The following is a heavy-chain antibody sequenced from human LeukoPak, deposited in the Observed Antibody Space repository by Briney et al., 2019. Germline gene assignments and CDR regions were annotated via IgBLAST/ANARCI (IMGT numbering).Heavy chain of an antibody. CDR1: GGTFSSYA. J-gene: IGHJ6*02. CDR3: ASPVLRYFDWYGMDV. V-gene: IGHV1-69*04. Sequence: SVKVSYKASGGTFSSYAISWVRQAPGQGLEWMGRIIPILGIANYAQKFQGRVTITADKSTSTAYMELSSLRSEDTAVYYCASPVLRYFDWYGMDVWGQGTTVTVSS. CDR2: IIPILGIA. D-gene: IGHD3-9*01.